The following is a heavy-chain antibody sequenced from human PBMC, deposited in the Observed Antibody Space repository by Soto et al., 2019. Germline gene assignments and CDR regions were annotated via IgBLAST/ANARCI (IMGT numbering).Heavy chain of an antibody. J-gene: IGHJ4*02. CDR3: AKDLSGWYFGDFDY. CDR2: ISGSGGST. Sequence: GGSLRLSCAASGFTFSSYTMSWVRQAPGKGLEWVSAISGSGGSTYYADSVKGRFTISRDNSKNTLYLQMNSLRAEDTAVYYCAKDLSGWYFGDFDYWGQGTLVTVSS. V-gene: IGHV3-23*01. D-gene: IGHD6-19*01. CDR1: GFTFSSYT.